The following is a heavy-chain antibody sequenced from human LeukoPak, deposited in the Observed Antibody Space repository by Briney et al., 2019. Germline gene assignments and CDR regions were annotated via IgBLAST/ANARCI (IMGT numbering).Heavy chain of an antibody. CDR1: GYTFIAYY. V-gene: IGHV1-2*02. CDR2: INPNSGGT. CDR3: ARRTIWRVTAIGGNHNWFDP. Sequence: GASVKVSCKASGYTFIAYYMHWVRQAPGQGLEWMGWINPNSGGTNYAQKFQGRVTMTRDTSISTAYMELSRLRSDDTAVYYCARRTIWRVTAIGGNHNWFDPWGQGTLVTVSS. J-gene: IGHJ5*02. D-gene: IGHD2-21*02.